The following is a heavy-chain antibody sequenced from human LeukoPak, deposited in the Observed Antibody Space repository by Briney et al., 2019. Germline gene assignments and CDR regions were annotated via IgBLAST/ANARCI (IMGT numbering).Heavy chain of an antibody. Sequence: SGGSLRLSCAASGFTFSSYSMNWVRQAPGKGLEWVSSISSSGTYVYYADSVKGRFTISRDNAKNSLYLQMNSLRAEDTAVYYCARTPNYCSSTSCFDYWGQGTLVTVSS. D-gene: IGHD2-2*01. CDR2: ISSSGTYV. J-gene: IGHJ4*02. CDR3: ARTPNYCSSTSCFDY. CDR1: GFTFSSYS. V-gene: IGHV3-21*01.